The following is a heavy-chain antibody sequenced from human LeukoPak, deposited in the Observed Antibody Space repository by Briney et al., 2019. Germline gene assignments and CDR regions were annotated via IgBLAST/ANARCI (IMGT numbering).Heavy chain of an antibody. V-gene: IGHV3-74*01. CDR1: GLTFSDYW. CDR3: VKGMRGDYYMDA. D-gene: IGHD2-8*01. Sequence: QPGGSLRLSCAASGLTFSDYWMHWVRQAPGKGLVWVSRINSDGSSTSYADSVKGRFTISRDNAKHTLYLQMNSLRAEDTAVYSCVKGMRGDYYMDAWGKGTTVTVSS. CDR2: INSDGSST. J-gene: IGHJ6*03.